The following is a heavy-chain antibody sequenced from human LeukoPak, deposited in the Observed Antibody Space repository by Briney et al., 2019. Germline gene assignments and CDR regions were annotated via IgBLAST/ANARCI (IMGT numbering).Heavy chain of an antibody. D-gene: IGHD6-13*01. V-gene: IGHV4-4*07. J-gene: IGHJ3*02. CDR2: IYTSGST. CDR1: GGSISSYY. Sequence: SETLSLTCTVSGGSISSYYWSWIRQPAGKGLEWIGRIYTSGSTNYNPSLKSRVTMSVDTSKNQFSLKLSSVTAADTAVYYCARAVYIAAAGKDAFDIWGQGTMATVSS. CDR3: ARAVYIAAAGKDAFDI.